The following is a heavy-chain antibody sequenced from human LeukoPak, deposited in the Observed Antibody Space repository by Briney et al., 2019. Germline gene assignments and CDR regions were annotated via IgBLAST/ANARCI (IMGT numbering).Heavy chain of an antibody. J-gene: IGHJ4*02. Sequence: SETLSLTCAVYGGSFSGYYWSWIRQPPGKGLEWIGSIYHSGSTYYNPSLKSRVTISVDTSKNQFSLKLSSVTAADTAVYYCGGYSYGYPFDYWGQGTLVTVSS. CDR1: GGSFSGYY. CDR3: GGYSYGYPFDY. V-gene: IGHV4-34*01. D-gene: IGHD5-18*01. CDR2: IYHSGST.